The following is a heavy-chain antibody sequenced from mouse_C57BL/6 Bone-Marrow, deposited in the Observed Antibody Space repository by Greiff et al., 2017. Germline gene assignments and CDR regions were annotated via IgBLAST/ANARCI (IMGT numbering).Heavy chain of an antibody. D-gene: IGHD1-1*01. CDR2: IYPRSGNT. V-gene: IGHV1-81*01. J-gene: IGHJ2*01. CDR1: GYTFTSYG. CDR3: ANTTVVDPFDY. Sequence: VKLQQSGAELARPGASVKLSCKASGYTFTSYGISWVKQRTGQGLEWIGAIYPRSGNTYYNEKFKGKATLTADKSSSTAYMELRSLTSEDSAVYFCANTTVVDPFDYWGQGTTLTVSS.